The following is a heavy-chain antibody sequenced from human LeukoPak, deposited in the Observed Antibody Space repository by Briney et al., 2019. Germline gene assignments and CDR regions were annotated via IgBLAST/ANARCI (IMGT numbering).Heavy chain of an antibody. CDR1: GFSFSSHE. CDR2: ISRTGTYT. D-gene: IGHD6-25*01. J-gene: IGHJ4*02. V-gene: IGHV3-48*03. CDR3: ARDVITATDTAF. Sequence: QAGGSLRLSCAASGFSFSSHEMNWVRQAPGKGLEWVSYISRTGTYTYYSDSVKGRFTISRDNTRNSVFLQMESLRAEDTALYYRARDVITATDTAFWGQGTLVTVSS.